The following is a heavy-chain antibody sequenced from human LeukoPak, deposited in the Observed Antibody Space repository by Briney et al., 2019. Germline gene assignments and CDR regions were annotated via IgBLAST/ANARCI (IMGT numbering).Heavy chain of an antibody. CDR1: GFTFSSYA. J-gene: IGHJ5*02. CDR3: ARTYYYDSSGYSFDP. V-gene: IGHV3-33*08. CDR2: IWYDGSNK. D-gene: IGHD3-22*01. Sequence: GRSLRLSCAASGFTFSSYAMHWVRQAPGKGLEWVAVIWYDGSNKYYADSVKGRFTISRDNSKNTLYLQMNSLRAEDTAVYYCARTYYYDSSGYSFDPWGQGTLVTVSS.